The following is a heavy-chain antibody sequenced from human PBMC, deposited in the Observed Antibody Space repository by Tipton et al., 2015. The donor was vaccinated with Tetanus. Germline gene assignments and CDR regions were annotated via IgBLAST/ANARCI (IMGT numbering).Heavy chain of an antibody. V-gene: IGHV4-4*07. J-gene: IGHJ2*01. CDR2: IHSGGST. CDR1: GGSISDYY. D-gene: IGHD2-21*02. Sequence: TLSLTCNVSGGSISDYYWSWIRQPAGKRMQWIGRIHSGGSTTYNPSLKNRVTMSVDMSKNHVSLTLTSVTAADTATHHCARRGDNWFFDLWGRGTLVTVSS. CDR3: ARRGDNWFFDL.